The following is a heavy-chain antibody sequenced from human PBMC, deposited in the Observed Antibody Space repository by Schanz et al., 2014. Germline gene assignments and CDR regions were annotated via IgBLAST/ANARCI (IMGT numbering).Heavy chain of an antibody. CDR3: AKEGSIYWDRSVDY. CDR1: GFSFSDYA. V-gene: IGHV3-30*04. D-gene: IGHD1-26*01. J-gene: IGHJ4*02. Sequence: VQLVESGGGLVQPGGSLRLSCAASGFSFSDYAMHWVRQAPGKGLEWVTVISYDGNTKSYADSVKGRFTISRDNSKNTLYLQMNSLRPEDTAVYYCAKEGSIYWDRSVDYWGQGTLVTVSS. CDR2: ISYDGNTK.